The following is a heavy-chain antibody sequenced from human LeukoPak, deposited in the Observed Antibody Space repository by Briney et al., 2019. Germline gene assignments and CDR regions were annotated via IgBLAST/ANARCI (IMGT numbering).Heavy chain of an antibody. Sequence: GGSLRLSCAASGFTFSDYYMSWIRQAPGKGLEWVSYISSSGSTIYYADSVKGRFTISRDNAKNSLYLQMNSLRAEDTAVYYCARGSSRYYYDSSGYVYWGQGTLVTVSS. V-gene: IGHV3-11*01. CDR2: ISSSGSTI. CDR1: GFTFSDYY. J-gene: IGHJ4*02. D-gene: IGHD3-22*01. CDR3: ARGSSRYYYDSSGYVY.